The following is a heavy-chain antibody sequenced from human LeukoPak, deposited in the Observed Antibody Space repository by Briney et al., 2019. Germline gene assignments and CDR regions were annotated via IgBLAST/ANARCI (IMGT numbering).Heavy chain of an antibody. Sequence: SETLSLTCSVSGDSFSNYYWTWIRQPPGKGLEWIGYVYYSGSTNYNPSLKTRLHLSVDTSKNRFSLKLSSVTAADTAVYYCSSSSMLTTSWFLLDSWRHGTLVTVSS. D-gene: IGHD2-2*01. J-gene: IGHJ5*01. V-gene: IGHV4-59*08. CDR1: GDSFSNYY. CDR3: SSSSMLTTSWFLLDS. CDR2: VYYSGST.